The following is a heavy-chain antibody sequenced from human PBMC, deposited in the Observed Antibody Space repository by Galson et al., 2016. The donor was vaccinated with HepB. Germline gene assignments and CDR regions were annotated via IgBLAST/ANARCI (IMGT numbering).Heavy chain of an antibody. CDR2: IRSKTYGGTT. J-gene: IGHJ4*02. D-gene: IGHD3-22*01. V-gene: IGHV3-49*03. CDR1: GFTFGDYA. Sequence: SLRLSCAGSGFTFGDYAMSWFRQAPGKGLEWVAFIRSKTYGGTTEYAASVKGRFTISRDDSKSIAYLQMNSLKTEDTAVYYCTKDSSGYDLGDYWGQGTLVTVSS. CDR3: TKDSSGYDLGDY.